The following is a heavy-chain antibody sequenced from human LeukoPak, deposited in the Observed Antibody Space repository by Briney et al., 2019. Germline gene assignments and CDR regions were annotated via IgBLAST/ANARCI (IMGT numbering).Heavy chain of an antibody. CDR1: GYTFTSYD. CDR3: ARVFRGWYELDY. Sequence: AXVKVSCKASGYTFTSYDINWVRQAAGQGLEWMGWMNPNRGNTVYAQKFEGRVTMTRNNSMSKAYMELSSLRSEDTAVYYCARVFRGWYELDYWGQGTLVTVSS. D-gene: IGHD6-19*01. CDR2: MNPNRGNT. J-gene: IGHJ4*02. V-gene: IGHV1-8*01.